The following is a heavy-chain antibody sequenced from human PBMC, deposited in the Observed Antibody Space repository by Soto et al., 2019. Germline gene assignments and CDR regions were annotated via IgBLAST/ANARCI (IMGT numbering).Heavy chain of an antibody. D-gene: IGHD3-10*01. CDR2: ISSDGSST. CDR1: GFTFSRYW. Sequence: EVQLVESGGNLVQPGGSLRLSCAASGFTFSRYWMHWVRQAPGKGLVWVSRISSDGSSTNYADFVKGRFTISRDNAKNTLYMQMNSLRAEDTAVYYCYNYGYDGSDYFDYWGKGTLVTVSS. V-gene: IGHV3-74*01. J-gene: IGHJ4*02. CDR3: YNYGYDGSDYFDY.